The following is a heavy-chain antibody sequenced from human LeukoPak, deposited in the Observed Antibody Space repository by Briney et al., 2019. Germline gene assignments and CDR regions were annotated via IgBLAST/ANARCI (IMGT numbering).Heavy chain of an antibody. D-gene: IGHD1-26*01. CDR3: ARDSGSGNNDY. Sequence: GGSLRLSCEVSGLTFSTYSMNWVRQAPGKGLEWISYISSSGSIRYYADSVKGRFTISRDNAKNSLYLQMNSLRSEDAAVYYCARDSGSGNNDYWGQGTLVTVSS. CDR2: ISSSGSIR. CDR1: GLTFSTYS. J-gene: IGHJ4*02. V-gene: IGHV3-48*01.